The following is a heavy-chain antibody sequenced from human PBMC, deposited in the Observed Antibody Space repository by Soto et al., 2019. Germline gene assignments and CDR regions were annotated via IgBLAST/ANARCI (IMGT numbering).Heavy chain of an antibody. V-gene: IGHV1-2*02. Sequence: QVQLVQSGAEVKKPGASVKVSCKASGYTFTGYYMHWVRQAPGQGLEWMGWINPNRGGTNYAQKFQGRVTMTRDTSISTAYMELSRLRSDDTAVYYCARGYDRVAYYFDYWGQGTLVTVSS. CDR2: INPNRGGT. J-gene: IGHJ4*02. CDR1: GYTFTGYY. D-gene: IGHD3-22*01. CDR3: ARGYDRVAYYFDY.